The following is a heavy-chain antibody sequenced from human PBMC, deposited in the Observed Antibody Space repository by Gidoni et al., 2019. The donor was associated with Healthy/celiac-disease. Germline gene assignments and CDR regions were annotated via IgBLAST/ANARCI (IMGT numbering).Heavy chain of an antibody. D-gene: IGHD2-8*01. CDR1: GYTFTGYY. CDR2: INPNSGGT. Sequence: QVQLVQSGAEVKKPGASVKVSCKASGYTFTGYYMHWVRQAPGQGLEWMGRINPNSGGTNYAQKFQGRVTMTRDTSISTAYMELSRLRSDDTAVYYCARENLGAIVLMVYASTYYFDYWGQGTLVTVSS. CDR3: ARENLGAIVLMVYASTYYFDY. V-gene: IGHV1-2*06. J-gene: IGHJ4*02.